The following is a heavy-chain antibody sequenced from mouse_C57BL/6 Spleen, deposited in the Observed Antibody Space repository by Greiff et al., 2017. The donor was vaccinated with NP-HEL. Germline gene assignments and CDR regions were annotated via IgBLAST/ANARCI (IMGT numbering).Heavy chain of an antibody. V-gene: IGHV1-9*01. Sequence: VQLQQSGAELMKPGASVKLSCKATGYTFTGYWIEWVKQRPGHGLEWIGEILPGSGSTNYNEKFKGKATFTADTSSNTAYMQLSSLTTEDSAIYYCARSPIYYDYDDYAMDYWGQGTSVTVSS. D-gene: IGHD2-4*01. CDR2: ILPGSGST. CDR3: ARSPIYYDYDDYAMDY. CDR1: GYTFTGYW. J-gene: IGHJ4*01.